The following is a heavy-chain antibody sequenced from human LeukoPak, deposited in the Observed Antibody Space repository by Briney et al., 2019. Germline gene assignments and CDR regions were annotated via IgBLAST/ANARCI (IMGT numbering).Heavy chain of an antibody. Sequence: ASVKVSCKASGYTFTSYYMHWVRQAPGQGLEWMGIINPSGGSTSYAQRFQGRVTMTRDTSTSTVYMEPSRLRSEDTAVYYCAREGSIAAAGSNFDYWDQGTLVTVSS. V-gene: IGHV1-46*01. CDR3: AREGSIAAAGSNFDY. J-gene: IGHJ4*02. D-gene: IGHD6-13*01. CDR1: GYTFTSYY. CDR2: INPSGGST.